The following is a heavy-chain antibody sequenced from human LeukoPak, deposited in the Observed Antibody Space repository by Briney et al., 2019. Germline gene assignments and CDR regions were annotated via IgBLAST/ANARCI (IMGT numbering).Heavy chain of an antibody. Sequence: PSETLSLTCTVSGGSISSGSYYWSWIRQPAGKGLEWIGRIYTSGSTNYNPSLKSRVTISVDTSKNQFSLKLSSVTAADTAVYYRARGPIQVAGTFDYWGQGTLVTVSS. CDR3: ARGPIQVAGTFDY. V-gene: IGHV4-61*02. D-gene: IGHD6-19*01. CDR1: GGSISSGSYY. CDR2: IYTSGST. J-gene: IGHJ4*02.